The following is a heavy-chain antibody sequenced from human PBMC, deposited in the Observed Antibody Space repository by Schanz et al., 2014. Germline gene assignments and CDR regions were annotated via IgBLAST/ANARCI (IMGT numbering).Heavy chain of an antibody. CDR2: MQPDSGKT. Sequence: QVQLIQSGAEVKKPGASVKVSCTASGYTFSNDDINWVRQAIGQGPEWMGWMQPDSGKTHYAEKFQGRVAMTRDVSISTAYMELSSLASEDTAVYYCARGQRRTIGRPFGPWGQGTLXTVSS. J-gene: IGHJ5*02. D-gene: IGHD6-25*01. CDR1: GYTFSNDD. V-gene: IGHV1-8*01. CDR3: ARGQRRTIGRPFGP.